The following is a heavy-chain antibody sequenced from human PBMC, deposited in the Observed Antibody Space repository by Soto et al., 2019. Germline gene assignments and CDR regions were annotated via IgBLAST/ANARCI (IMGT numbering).Heavy chain of an antibody. V-gene: IGHV3-23*01. J-gene: IGHJ4*02. D-gene: IGHD2-2*01. Sequence: GGSLRLSCAASGFTFIRYAMSWVRQAPGRGLEWVSGLSGSGGSTYYADSVKGRFTISRDTSKNTLYLQMNSLRAEDTAVYYCAKDVSMSSWYYFDCWGQGTLVTVSS. CDR1: GFTFIRYA. CDR3: AKDVSMSSWYYFDC. CDR2: LSGSGGST.